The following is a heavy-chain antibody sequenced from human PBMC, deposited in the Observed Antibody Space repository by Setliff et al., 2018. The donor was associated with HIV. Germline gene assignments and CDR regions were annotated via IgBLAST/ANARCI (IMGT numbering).Heavy chain of an antibody. J-gene: IGHJ4*02. Sequence: SETLSLTCTVSGGSISSRNFYWGWIRQPPGKGLEWIGSIAYTGSGYYNPSLKSRVTISLDTSKNQFSLKLSSVTAADTAVYYCAKLTPFDYWGQGTLVTVSS. CDR3: AKLTPFDY. CDR1: GGSISSRNFY. D-gene: IGHD7-27*01. V-gene: IGHV4-39*07. CDR2: IAYTGSG.